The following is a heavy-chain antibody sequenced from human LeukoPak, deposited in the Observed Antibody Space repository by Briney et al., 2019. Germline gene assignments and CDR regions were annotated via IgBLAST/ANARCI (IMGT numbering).Heavy chain of an antibody. J-gene: IGHJ4*02. D-gene: IGHD1-26*01. CDR1: DGSISSYY. Sequence: SETLSLTCTVSDGSISSYYWSWIRQPPGKGLEWIGYIYYSGSTNYNPSLKSRVTISVDTSKNQFSLKLSSVTAADTAVYYCASPRDTHSGSFLFDYWGQGTLVTVSS. CDR3: ASPRDTHSGSFLFDY. V-gene: IGHV4-59*01. CDR2: IYYSGST.